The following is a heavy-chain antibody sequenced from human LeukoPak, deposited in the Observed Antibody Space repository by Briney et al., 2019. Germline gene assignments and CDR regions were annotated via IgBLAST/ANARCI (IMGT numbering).Heavy chain of an antibody. CDR1: GGSINSGGYS. Sequence: SETLSLTCAVSGGSINSGGYSWSWIRQPPGKGLEWIGYVFHSGSTYYNPSLKSRVTITIDPSKSQFSLKLTSVTAADTAVYYCARVLGDGYNSYYFDYWGQGALVTVSS. D-gene: IGHD5-24*01. CDR3: ARVLGDGYNSYYFDY. J-gene: IGHJ4*02. CDR2: VFHSGST. V-gene: IGHV4-30-2*01.